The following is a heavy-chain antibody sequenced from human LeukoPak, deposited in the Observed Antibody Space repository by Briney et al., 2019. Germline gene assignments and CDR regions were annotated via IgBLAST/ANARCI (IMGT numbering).Heavy chain of an antibody. CDR3: ARDFLIQYCSSTSCYPHLRYYGMDV. D-gene: IGHD2-2*01. V-gene: IGHV1-46*01. CDR1: GYTFTSYY. CDR2: INPSGGST. J-gene: IGHJ6*02. Sequence: GASVKVSCKASGYTFTSYYMHWVRQAPGQGLEWMGIINPSGGSTSYAQKFQGRVTMTRDTSTSTVYMELSSLRSEDTAVYYCARDFLIQYCSSTSCYPHLRYYGMDVWGQGTTVTVSS.